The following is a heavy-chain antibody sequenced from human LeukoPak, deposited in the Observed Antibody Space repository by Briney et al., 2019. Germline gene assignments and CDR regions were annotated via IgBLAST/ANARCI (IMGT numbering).Heavy chain of an antibody. V-gene: IGHV3-53*01. J-gene: IGHJ3*02. CDR1: GFTVSSNY. CDR3: ARDSGSYYFSAFDI. Sequence: PGGSLRLSCAASGFTVSSNYMSWVRQAPGKGLEWVSVIYSGGSTYYVDSVKGRFTISRDNSKNTLYLQMNSLRAEDAAVYYCARDSGSYYFSAFDIWGQGTMVTVSS. D-gene: IGHD1-26*01. CDR2: IYSGGST.